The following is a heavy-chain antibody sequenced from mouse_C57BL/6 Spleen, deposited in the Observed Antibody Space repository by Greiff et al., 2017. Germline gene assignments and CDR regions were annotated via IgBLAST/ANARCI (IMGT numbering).Heavy chain of an antibody. J-gene: IGHJ1*03. D-gene: IGHD4-1*01. Sequence: EVKLVESGGGLVQSGRSLRLSCATSGFTFSDFYMDWVRQAPGKGLEWIAASRTRANDYTTEYSVSVKGRLIVSRDTSPSILYLQMNALRSEDTAIYYCARDARLGRYFDVWGTGTTVTVSS. CDR1: GFTFSDFY. CDR3: ARDARLGRYFDV. V-gene: IGHV7-1*01. CDR2: SRTRANDYTT.